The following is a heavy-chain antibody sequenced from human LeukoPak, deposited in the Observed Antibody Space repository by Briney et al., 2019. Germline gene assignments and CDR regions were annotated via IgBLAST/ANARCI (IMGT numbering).Heavy chain of an antibody. CDR3: ARVLDSSSSRYQAFPY. CDR2: ISWNSGSI. V-gene: IGHV3-9*01. CDR1: GFTFDDYA. Sequence: GGSLRLSCAASGFTFDDYAMHWVRQAPGKGLEWVSGISWNSGSIGYADSVKGRFTIFRDNAKNSLYLQMNSLRAEDTAVYYCARVLDSSSSRYQAFPYWGQGTLVTVSS. D-gene: IGHD2-15*01. J-gene: IGHJ4*02.